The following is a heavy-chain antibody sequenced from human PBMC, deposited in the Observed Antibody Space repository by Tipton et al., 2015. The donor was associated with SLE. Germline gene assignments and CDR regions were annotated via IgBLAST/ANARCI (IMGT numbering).Heavy chain of an antibody. Sequence: GSLRLSCAASGFTISNYYISWVRQAPGKGLEWVSFLYNGDITSYAASVQGRFAISRDNSKNTLYLEMNSLRADDTAVYYCATQHQRPPGMSYYFYGLDVWGQGTTVTVSS. J-gene: IGHJ6*02. CDR1: GFTISNYY. CDR3: ATQHQRPPGMSYYFYGLDV. CDR2: LYNGDIT. D-gene: IGHD2-2*01. V-gene: IGHV3-53*05.